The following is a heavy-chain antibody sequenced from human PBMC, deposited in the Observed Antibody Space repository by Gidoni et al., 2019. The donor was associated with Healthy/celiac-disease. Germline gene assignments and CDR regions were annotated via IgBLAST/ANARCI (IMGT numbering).Heavy chain of an antibody. J-gene: IGHJ4*02. D-gene: IGHD3-22*01. CDR1: GFSLTTARMA. CDR2: IVANDEK. Sequence: QVTLKESGPVLVTPTETLTLTCTVSGFSLTTARMAVSWIRPPPGKALEWLAHIVANDEKSYTTSLKTRLNISKDTSKSQVVLTMTNMDPVDTATYYCARENYYDSNGHFDYWGQGTLVTVSS. CDR3: ARENYYDSNGHFDY. V-gene: IGHV2-26*01.